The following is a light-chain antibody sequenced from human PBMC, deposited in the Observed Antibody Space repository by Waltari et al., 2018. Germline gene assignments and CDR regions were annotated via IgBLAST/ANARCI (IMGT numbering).Light chain of an antibody. CDR2: DAS. CDR3: QQFSSFST. V-gene: IGKV1-5*01. Sequence: DIQMTQSPSLPSASVGDRVNITSRASQTIRGWLAWYQLKPGLAPKRLIYDASNLGGGVPSRFSGSGFGTNFTLTISSLQPDDFATYYCQQFSSFSTFGLGTKV. J-gene: IGKJ1*01. CDR1: QTIRGW.